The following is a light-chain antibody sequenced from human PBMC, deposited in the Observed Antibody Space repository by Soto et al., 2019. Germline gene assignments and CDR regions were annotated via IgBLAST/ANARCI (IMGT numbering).Light chain of an antibody. V-gene: IGKV3-20*01. CDR3: QLYGTSRFT. J-gene: IGKJ2*01. Sequence: EIVLTQSPGTLSSSPGERAALSCRASQSVVSNYLAWYQQKPGQAPRLLIYAASSRAAGIPDRFSGSGSGTDFTLTISRLEPGDFAVYYCQLYGTSRFTFGQGTKLEIQ. CDR1: QSVVSNY. CDR2: AAS.